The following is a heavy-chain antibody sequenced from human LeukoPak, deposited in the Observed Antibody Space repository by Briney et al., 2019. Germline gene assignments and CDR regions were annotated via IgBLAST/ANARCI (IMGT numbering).Heavy chain of an antibody. Sequence: SETLSLTCTVSGGSISSGDYYWSWIRQPPGKGLEWIGYICYSGSTYYNPSLKSRVTISVDTSKNQFSLKLSSVTAADTAVYYCARGVQPLLRYFDRGAFDIWGQGTMVTVSS. CDR3: ARGVQPLLRYFDRGAFDI. J-gene: IGHJ3*02. D-gene: IGHD3-9*01. V-gene: IGHV4-30-4*01. CDR2: ICYSGST. CDR1: GGSISSGDYY.